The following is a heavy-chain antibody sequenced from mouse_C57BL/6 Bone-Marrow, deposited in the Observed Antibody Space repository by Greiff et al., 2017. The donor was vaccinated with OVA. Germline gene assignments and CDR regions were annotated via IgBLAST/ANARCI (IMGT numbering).Heavy chain of an antibody. CDR2: IDPTSGGT. J-gene: IGHJ2*01. CDR1: GYTFTSYW. V-gene: IGHV1-72*01. Sequence: QVQLQQPGAELVKPGASVTLSCKASGYTFTSYWMTWVKQRPGRGLEWIGRIDPTSGGTKYNEKFKSKATLTVDKPSSTAYMQLSSLISEDSAVYYCARDDGYYGLYDFDYWGQGTTLTVSS. CDR3: ARDDGYYGLYDFDY. D-gene: IGHD2-3*01.